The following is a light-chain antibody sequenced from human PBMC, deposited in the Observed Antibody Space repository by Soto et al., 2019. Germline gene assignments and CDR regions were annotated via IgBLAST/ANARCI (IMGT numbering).Light chain of an antibody. V-gene: IGKV3-20*01. J-gene: IGKJ5*01. CDR1: QAVDRKF. Sequence: EIVLTQSPGTLSLSPGETATLSCRASQAVDRKFLAWYQKSPGQAPRLLIFGASLRATGVPDRFSGGGSGTDFSLTISRVEPEDFSVYDCQHYSISPPVTFGQGTRLDI. CDR3: QHYSISPPVT. CDR2: GAS.